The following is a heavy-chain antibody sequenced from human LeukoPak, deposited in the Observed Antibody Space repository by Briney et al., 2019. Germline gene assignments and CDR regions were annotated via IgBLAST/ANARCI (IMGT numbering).Heavy chain of an antibody. D-gene: IGHD3-10*02. CDR2: IWYDGSNK. J-gene: IGHJ4*02. CDR3: GSLGVVFEDY. V-gene: IGHV3-33*01. CDR1: GFTFSSYG. Sequence: PGGSLRLSCAASGFTFSSYGMHWVRQAPGKGLEWVAVIWYDGSNKYYADSVKGRFTISRDNSKNTLYLQMNSLRAEDTAVYYCGSLGVVFEDYWGQGTLVTVSS.